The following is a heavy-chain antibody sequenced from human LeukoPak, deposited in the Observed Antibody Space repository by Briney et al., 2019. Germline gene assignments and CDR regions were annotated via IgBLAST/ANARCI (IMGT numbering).Heavy chain of an antibody. Sequence: SETLFLTCTVSGGYLSGHYWSWIRQHPGKRMEWIGYVSYTGRTKYNPSLQSRVTISIDTSKSQFSLKLTSVTSADTAVYSCARLLDNDISGDPDTFDVWGQGTTVIVAS. D-gene: IGHD3-22*01. CDR2: VSYTGRT. J-gene: IGHJ3*01. V-gene: IGHV4-59*11. CDR3: ARLLDNDISGDPDTFDV. CDR1: GGYLSGHY.